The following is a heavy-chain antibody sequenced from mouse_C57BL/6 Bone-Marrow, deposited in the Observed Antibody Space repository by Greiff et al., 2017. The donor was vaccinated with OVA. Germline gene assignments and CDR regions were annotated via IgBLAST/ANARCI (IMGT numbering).Heavy chain of an antibody. D-gene: IGHD2-5*01. J-gene: IGHJ1*03. V-gene: IGHV5-9*01. CDR1: GFTFSSYT. Sequence: DVQLVESGGGLVKPGGSLKLSCAASGFTFSSYTMSWVRQTPEKRLEWVATISGGGGNTYYPDSVKGRFTISRDNAKNTLYLQMSSLRSEDTALYYCARPPYSNLWYFDVWGTGTTVTVSS. CDR2: ISGGGGNT. CDR3: ARPPYSNLWYFDV.